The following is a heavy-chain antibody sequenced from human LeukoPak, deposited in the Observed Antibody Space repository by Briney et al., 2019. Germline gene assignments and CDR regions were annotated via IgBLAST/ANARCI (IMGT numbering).Heavy chain of an antibody. CDR3: ARDTFHSSGYYVFDY. CDR1: GGSISSSSYS. J-gene: IGHJ4*02. CDR2: IYYSGST. Sequence: SETLSLTCTVSGGSISSSSYSWGWIRQPPGKGLEWIGYIYYSGSTNYNPSLKSRVTISVDTSKNQFSLKLSSVTAADTAVYYCARDTFHSSGYYVFDYWGQGTLVTVSS. V-gene: IGHV4-61*01. D-gene: IGHD3-22*01.